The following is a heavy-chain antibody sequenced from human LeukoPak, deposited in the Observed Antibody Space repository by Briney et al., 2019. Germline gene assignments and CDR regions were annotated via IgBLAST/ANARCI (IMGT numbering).Heavy chain of an antibody. V-gene: IGHV3-21*01. J-gene: IGHJ4*02. CDR1: GFTFSGYR. CDR2: FSSSSGYI. D-gene: IGHD6-6*01. CDR3: ARSFPYSSSAVDY. Sequence: GGSLRLSCAASGFTFSGYRMNGVRQAPGKGLEWVSSFSSSSGYIFYADSVKGRFTISRDNAKNSLYLQMNSLRAEDTAVYYCARSFPYSSSAVDYWGQGTLVTVSS.